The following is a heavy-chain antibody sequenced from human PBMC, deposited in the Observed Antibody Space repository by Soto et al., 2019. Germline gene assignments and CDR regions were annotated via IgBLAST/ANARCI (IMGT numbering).Heavy chain of an antibody. J-gene: IGHJ4*02. Sequence: EVQLVESGGGLVQPGGSLRLSCAASGFIVSTSFMSWVRQAPGKGLEWVSIIYNDGSTYYADSVKGRFTVSRDDSENTLYLEIVSLRAEDTAVYYCARDSYTRYWGQGTLVTVSS. D-gene: IGHD4-4*01. CDR3: ARDSYTRY. CDR2: IYNDGST. CDR1: GFIVSTSF. V-gene: IGHV3-66*01.